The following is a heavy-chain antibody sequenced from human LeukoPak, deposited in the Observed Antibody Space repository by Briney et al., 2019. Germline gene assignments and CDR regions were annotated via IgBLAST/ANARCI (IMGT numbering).Heavy chain of an antibody. CDR1: GGSISSSSYY. CDR2: IYYSGST. Sequence: VKPSETLSLTCTVSGGSISSSSYYWGWIRQPPGKGLEWIGSIYYSGSTYYNPSLKSRVTISVDTSKNQFSLKLSSVTAADTAVYYCARGRRELLNYYYYMDVWGKGTTVTVSS. J-gene: IGHJ6*03. D-gene: IGHD1-26*01. CDR3: ARGRRELLNYYYYMDV. V-gene: IGHV4-39*07.